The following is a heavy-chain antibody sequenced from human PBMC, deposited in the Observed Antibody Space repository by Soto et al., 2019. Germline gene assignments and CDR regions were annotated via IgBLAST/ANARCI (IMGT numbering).Heavy chain of an antibody. CDR1: GYSFTSYW. D-gene: IGHD6-19*01. V-gene: IGHV5-51*01. J-gene: IGHJ4*02. CDR2: IYPGDSDT. CDR3: ARRRRQRVAVAGTCDY. Sequence: PGESLKISCKGSGYSFTSYWIGWVRQMPGKGLEWMGIIYPGDSDTRYSPSFQGQVTISADKSISTAYLQWSSLKASDTAMYYCARRRRQRVAVAGTCDYWGQGTLVTVSS.